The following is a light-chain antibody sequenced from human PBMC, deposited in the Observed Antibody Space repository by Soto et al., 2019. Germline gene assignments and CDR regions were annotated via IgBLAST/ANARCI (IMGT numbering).Light chain of an antibody. CDR2: DVS. CDR3: SSYTSSTTPI. CDR1: SSDVGGYNY. Sequence: QSVLTQPASVSGSPGQSITISCTGTSSDVGGYNYVSWYQQHPGKVPRLMIYDVSNRPSGVSNRFSGSKSGNTASLTISGLQAEAEADYYCSSYTSSTTPIFGGGTKVTVL. V-gene: IGLV2-14*03. J-gene: IGLJ2*01.